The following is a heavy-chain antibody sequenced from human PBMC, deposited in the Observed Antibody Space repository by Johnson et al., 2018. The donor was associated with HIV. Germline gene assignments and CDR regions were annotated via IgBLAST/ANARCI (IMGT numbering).Heavy chain of an antibody. D-gene: IGHD1-26*01. V-gene: IGHV3-23*04. CDR3: AKVLVGAKALHV. CDR1: GFTFSSYA. CDR2: ISGSGGST. J-gene: IGHJ3*01. Sequence: VQLVESGGGLVQPGGSLRLSCAASGFTFSSYAMRWVRQAPGKGLDWVSAISGSGGSTYYADSVKGRFTISRDNSKNTLYLQMGSLRAEDMAVYYCAKVLVGAKALHVWGQGTTVSVSS.